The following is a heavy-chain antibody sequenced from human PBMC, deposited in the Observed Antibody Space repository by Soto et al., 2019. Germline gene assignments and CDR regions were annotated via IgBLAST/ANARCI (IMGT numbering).Heavy chain of an antibody. D-gene: IGHD3-3*01. CDR1: GYNFSDYY. V-gene: IGHV3-11*01. Sequence: PGGALRLSCAACGYNFSDYYMSWIRQATGKGLEWISYIDTSGTKIYYADSVKGRFTITRDNAKNSLYLEMNSLRDEDTAVYYCASHYDMWSGYLSPVDYWGQGTLVTVSS. CDR3: ASHYDMWSGYLSPVDY. CDR2: IDTSGTKI. J-gene: IGHJ4*02.